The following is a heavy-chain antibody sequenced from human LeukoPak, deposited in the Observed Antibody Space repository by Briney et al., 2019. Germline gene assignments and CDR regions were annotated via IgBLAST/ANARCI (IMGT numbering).Heavy chain of an antibody. CDR1: GFTFSSYA. J-gene: IGHJ4*02. D-gene: IGHD4-17*01. CDR3: ARDRFDYGDYVSPDY. Sequence: PGGSLRLSCAASGFTFSSYAMHWVRQAPGKGLEWVAVISYDGSNKYYADSVKSRFTISRDNSKNTLYLQMNSLRAEDTAVYYCARDRFDYGDYVSPDYWGQGTLVTVSS. CDR2: ISYDGSNK. V-gene: IGHV3-30*04.